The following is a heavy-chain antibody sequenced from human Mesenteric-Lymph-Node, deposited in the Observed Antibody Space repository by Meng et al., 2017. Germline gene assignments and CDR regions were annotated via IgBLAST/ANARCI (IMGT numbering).Heavy chain of an antibody. D-gene: IGHD1-26*01. Sequence: GGSLRLSCAASGFTFNSYWMYWVRGAPGKGLEWVASIKHDGGEKYYPDSVKGRFTSSRDNGKNSVYLQMNSLRAEDTAVYYCVRDRGYYNFDYWGQGTLVTVSS. V-gene: IGHV3-7*01. CDR1: GFTFNSYW. J-gene: IGHJ4*02. CDR2: IKHDGGEK. CDR3: VRDRGYYNFDY.